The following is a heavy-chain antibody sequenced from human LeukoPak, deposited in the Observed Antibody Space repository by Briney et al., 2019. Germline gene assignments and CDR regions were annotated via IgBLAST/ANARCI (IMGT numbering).Heavy chain of an antibody. CDR2: IFPGDSGT. CDR3: ARRYYYDSSGYYLAHDAFDI. D-gene: IGHD3-22*01. J-gene: IGHJ3*02. CDR1: GYTFTNYW. Sequence: GESLKISCQGSGYTFTNYWIAWVRQMPGKGLEWMGIIFPGDSGTRYSPSFQGQVTISADKSISTAYLQWSSLKASDTAMYYCARRYYYDSSGYYLAHDAFDIWGQGTMVTVSS. V-gene: IGHV5-51*01.